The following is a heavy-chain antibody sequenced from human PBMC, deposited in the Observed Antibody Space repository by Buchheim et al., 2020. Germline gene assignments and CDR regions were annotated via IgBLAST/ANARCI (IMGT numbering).Heavy chain of an antibody. CDR3: ARGPATTFGYYYYYGMDV. J-gene: IGHJ6*02. CDR2: IYYSGST. CDR1: GGSISSGDYY. Sequence: QVQLQESGPGLVKPSQTLSLTCTVSGGSISSGDYYWSWIRQPPGKGLEWIGYIYYSGSTYYNQSLKSRVTITVDTSKNQFSLKLSSVTAADTAVYYCARGPATTFGYYYYYGMDVWGQGTT. V-gene: IGHV4-30-4*01. D-gene: IGHD3-10*02.